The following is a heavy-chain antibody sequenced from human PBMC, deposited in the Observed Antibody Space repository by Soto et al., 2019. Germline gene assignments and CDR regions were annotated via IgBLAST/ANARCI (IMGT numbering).Heavy chain of an antibody. CDR1: GSSFTNNY. J-gene: IGHJ4*02. D-gene: IGHD1-1*01. CDR3: ARRAETNGWNGFGADKYYFDF. CDR2: MNPNTGNS. Sequence: SFKGSCAASGSSFTNNYFIWVRQAPVQGLDWMGWMNPNTGNSGYAQKFQGRVTMTSDTSISTAHMELSSLRSEDTAVYYCARRAETNGWNGFGADKYYFDFWGQGTLVTVSS. V-gene: IGHV1-8*01.